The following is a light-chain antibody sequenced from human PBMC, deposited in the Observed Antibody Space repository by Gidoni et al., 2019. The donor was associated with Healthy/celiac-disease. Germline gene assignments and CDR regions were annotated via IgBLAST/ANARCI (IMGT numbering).Light chain of an antibody. V-gene: IGKV1-9*01. CDR3: QQLNSYPRT. J-gene: IGKJ1*01. Sequence: DIQLTQSPSFLSASVGDRVTITCWASQGISSYLAWYQQKPGKAPKLRIYAASTLQSGVPSRLSGSGSGTECTLTSSSLQPEDFATYYCQQLNSYPRTFGQXTKVEMK. CDR1: QGISSY. CDR2: AAS.